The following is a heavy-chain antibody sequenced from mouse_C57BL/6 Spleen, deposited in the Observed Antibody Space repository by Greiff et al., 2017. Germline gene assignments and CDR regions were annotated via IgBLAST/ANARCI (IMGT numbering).Heavy chain of an antibody. D-gene: IGHD2-1*01. J-gene: IGHJ2*01. CDR3: ARHEEGAYGNNVGSLDG. Sequence: QVQLQQSGAELVKPGASVKLSCKASGYTFTEYTIHWVKQRSGQGLEWIGWFYPGSGSIKYNEKFKDKATLTADKSSSTVYMELSRLTSEDSAVYFCARHEEGAYGNNVGSLDGWGQGTTLTVSS. CDR2: FYPGSGSI. V-gene: IGHV1-62-2*01. CDR1: GYTFTEYT.